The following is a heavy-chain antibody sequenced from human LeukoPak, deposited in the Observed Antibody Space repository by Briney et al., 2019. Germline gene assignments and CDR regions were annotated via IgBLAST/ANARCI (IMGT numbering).Heavy chain of an antibody. CDR3: ARRLGYCSSTSCYHWFVP. Sequence: GESLKISCKGSGYSFTSYWIGWVRQMPGKGLEWMGIIYPGDSDTRYSPSFQGQVTISADKSISTAYLQWSSLKASDTAMYYCARRLGYCSSTSCYHWFVPWGQGTLVTVSS. J-gene: IGHJ5*02. CDR1: GYSFTSYW. V-gene: IGHV5-51*01. D-gene: IGHD2-2*01. CDR2: IYPGDSDT.